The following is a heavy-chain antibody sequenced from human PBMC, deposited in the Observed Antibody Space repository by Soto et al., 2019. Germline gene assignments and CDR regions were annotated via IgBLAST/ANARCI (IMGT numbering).Heavy chain of an antibody. CDR2: INHSGST. J-gene: IGHJ6*02. CDR1: CGSFSGYY. V-gene: IGHV4-34*01. Sequence: SETLSLTCIVSCGSFSGYYWSRIRQPPGKGLEWIGEINHSGSTNYNPSLKSRVTISVDTSKNQFSLKLSSVTAADTAVYYCARGGYYGTGSCYNVRYYYYGMDVWGQGTTVTVSS. CDR3: ARGGYYGTGSCYNVRYYYYGMDV. D-gene: IGHD3-10*01.